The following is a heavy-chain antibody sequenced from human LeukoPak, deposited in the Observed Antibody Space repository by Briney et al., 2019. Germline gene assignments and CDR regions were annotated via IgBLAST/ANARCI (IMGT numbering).Heavy chain of an antibody. V-gene: IGHV1-18*01. Sequence: ASVKVSCKASGYTFTSYGISWVRQAPGQGLEWVGWISAYNGNTNYAQKLQGRVTMTTDTSTSTAYMELRSLRSDDTAVYYCARDPRVTAIRRLDAFDIWGQGTMVTVSS. J-gene: IGHJ3*02. CDR1: GYTFTSYG. D-gene: IGHD2-21*02. CDR2: ISAYNGNT. CDR3: ARDPRVTAIRRLDAFDI.